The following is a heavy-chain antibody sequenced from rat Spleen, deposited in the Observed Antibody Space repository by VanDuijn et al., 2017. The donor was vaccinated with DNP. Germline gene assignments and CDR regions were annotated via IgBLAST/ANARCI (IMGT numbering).Heavy chain of an antibody. D-gene: IGHD4-3*01. Sequence: EVQLVESGGGLVQPGRSLKLSCAASGFTFSDYYMTWVRQAPTKGLEWVAYIGSPAYAPYYTDSVKGRFAISRDNAKSTLYLQMNSLRSEDMATYYCVRWNSGHLDYWGQGVMVTVSS. CDR1: GFTFSDYY. CDR3: VRWNSGHLDY. CDR2: IGSPAYAP. J-gene: IGHJ2*01. V-gene: IGHV5-22*01.